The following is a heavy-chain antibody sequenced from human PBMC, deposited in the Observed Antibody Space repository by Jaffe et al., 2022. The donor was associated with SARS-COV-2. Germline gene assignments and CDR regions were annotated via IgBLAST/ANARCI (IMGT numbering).Heavy chain of an antibody. J-gene: IGHJ4*02. CDR1: GGSITTYY. CDR2: MYYSGST. Sequence: QVQLQESGPGLVKPSETLSLACTVSGGSITTYYWSWIRQPPGKGLEWIGYMYYSGSTNYNPSLKSRVTISVDTSKKQFFLKLSSVTAADTAVYYCAVWYGGGYFDYWGQGTLVTVSS. CDR3: AVWYGGGYFDY. V-gene: IGHV4-59*01. D-gene: IGHD3-10*01.